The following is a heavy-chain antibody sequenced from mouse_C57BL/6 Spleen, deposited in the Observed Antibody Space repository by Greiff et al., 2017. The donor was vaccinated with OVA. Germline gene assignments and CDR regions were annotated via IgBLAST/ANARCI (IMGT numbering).Heavy chain of an antibody. CDR3: TTNSIITTVVPYFDY. CDR2: IDPENGDT. J-gene: IGHJ2*01. D-gene: IGHD1-1*01. V-gene: IGHV14-4*01. CDR1: GFNIKDDY. Sequence: VQLQQSGAELVRPGASVKLSCTASGFNIKDDYMHWVKQRPEQGLEWIGWIDPENGDTEYASKFQGKATITADTSSNTAYLQLSSLTSEDTAVYYCTTNSIITTVVPYFDYWGQGTTLTVSS.